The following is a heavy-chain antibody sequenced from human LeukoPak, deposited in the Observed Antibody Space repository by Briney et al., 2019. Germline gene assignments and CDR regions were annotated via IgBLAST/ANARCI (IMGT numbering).Heavy chain of an antibody. CDR3: ARERNSWFDY. CDR2: IKQDGSEK. CDR1: GYTFTTYW. Sequence: GGSLRLSCAAPGYTFTTYWMKWGRQAPGEGREWVANIKQDGSEKYYVDSVKGRFTISRDNAKNSLYLQMNSLRVDDTAVYYCARERNSWFDYWGQGNLVTVSS. D-gene: IGHD6-13*01. V-gene: IGHV3-7*04. J-gene: IGHJ4*02.